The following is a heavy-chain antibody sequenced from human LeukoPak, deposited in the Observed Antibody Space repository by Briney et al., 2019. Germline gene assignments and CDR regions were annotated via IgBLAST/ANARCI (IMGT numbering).Heavy chain of an antibody. V-gene: IGHV4-39*01. CDR2: IYYSGST. Sequence: SETLSLTCTVSGGCISSSSYYWGWIRQPPGKGLEWVGSIYYSGSTYYTPSLKSRVTISVDTSNNQFSLKLSSVTAADTAVYYCAGGYCSSTSCYGVDYWGQGTLVTVSS. D-gene: IGHD2-2*03. J-gene: IGHJ4*02. CDR3: AGGYCSSTSCYGVDY. CDR1: GGCISSSSYY.